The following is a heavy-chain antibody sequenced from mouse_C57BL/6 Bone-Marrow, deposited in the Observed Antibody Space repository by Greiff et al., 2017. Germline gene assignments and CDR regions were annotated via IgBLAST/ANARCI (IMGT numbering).Heavy chain of an antibody. D-gene: IGHD1-1*01. CDR1: GYTFTSYW. V-gene: IGHV1-64*01. CDR3: ARRGLNYGSPFAY. CDR2: IHPNSGST. J-gene: IGHJ3*01. Sequence: VQLQQPGAELVKPGASVKLSCKASGYTFTSYWMHWVKQRPGQGLEWIGMIHPNSGSTNYNEKFKSKATLTVDKSSSTAYMQLSSLTSEDSAVYYCARRGLNYGSPFAYWGQGTLVTVSA.